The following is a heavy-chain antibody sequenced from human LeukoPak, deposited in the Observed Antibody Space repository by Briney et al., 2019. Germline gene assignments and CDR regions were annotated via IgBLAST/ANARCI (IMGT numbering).Heavy chain of an antibody. J-gene: IGHJ3*02. CDR2: IWEDGSNK. D-gene: IGHD3-22*01. Sequence: PGGSLRLSCAASGFTFSSYGMHWVRQAPGKGLEWVAVIWEDGSNKYYADSVKGRFTISRDNSKNTLYLQMNRLSAEDTAVYYCARIHSLYYYDSSGYGAFDIWGQGTMVTVSS. V-gene: IGHV3-33*01. CDR3: ARIHSLYYYDSSGYGAFDI. CDR1: GFTFSSYG.